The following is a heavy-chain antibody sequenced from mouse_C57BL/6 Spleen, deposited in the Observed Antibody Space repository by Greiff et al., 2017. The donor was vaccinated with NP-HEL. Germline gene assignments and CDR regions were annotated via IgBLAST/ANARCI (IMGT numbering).Heavy chain of an antibody. V-gene: IGHV14-2*01. CDR1: GFTITDYY. CDR3: ARPTMVTTRAMDY. Sequence: VQLQQSGAELVKPGASVKLSCTASGFTITDYYMHWVKQRTEQGLEWIGRIDPEDGETNYAPKFQGKATITADTSSNTAYLQLSSLTSEDTAVYYCARPTMVTTRAMDYWGQGTSVTVSS. CDR2: IDPEDGET. D-gene: IGHD2-9*01. J-gene: IGHJ4*01.